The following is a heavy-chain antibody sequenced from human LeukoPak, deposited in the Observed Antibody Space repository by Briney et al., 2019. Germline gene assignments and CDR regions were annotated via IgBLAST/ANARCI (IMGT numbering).Heavy chain of an antibody. CDR3: ARGDTFGSGSYSPPSGYYGMDV. CDR2: ISSSSSYI. V-gene: IGHV3-21*01. CDR1: GFTFSSYS. D-gene: IGHD3-10*01. Sequence: PGGSLRLSCAASGFTFSSYSMNWVRQAPGKGLEWVSSISSSSSYIYYADSVKGRFTISRDTASDSLYLQMNSLRAEDTAVYYCARGDTFGSGSYSPPSGYYGMDVWGQGTTVTVSS. J-gene: IGHJ6*02.